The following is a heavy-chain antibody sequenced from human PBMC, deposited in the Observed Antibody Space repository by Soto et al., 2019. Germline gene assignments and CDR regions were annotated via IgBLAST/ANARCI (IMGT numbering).Heavy chain of an antibody. V-gene: IGHV3-21*01. CDR3: ARGRDSSSSLNYYYYYGMDV. J-gene: IGHJ6*02. D-gene: IGHD6-6*01. CDR1: GFTFSSYS. CDR2: ISSSSSYI. Sequence: LRLSCAASGFTFSSYSMNWVRQAPGKGLEWVSSISSSSSYIYYADSVKGRFTISRDNAKNSLYLQMNSLRAEDTAVYYCARGRDSSSSLNYYYYYGMDVWGQGTTVTV.